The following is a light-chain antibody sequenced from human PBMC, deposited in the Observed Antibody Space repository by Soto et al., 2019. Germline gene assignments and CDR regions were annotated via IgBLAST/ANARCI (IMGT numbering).Light chain of an antibody. CDR1: QSISTY. V-gene: IGKV1-39*01. CDR2: AAS. CDR3: QQSYNTPT. J-gene: IGKJ1*01. Sequence: DIQVTQSPSSLSASVGDRVTITCRASQSISTYLNWYQQKPGKAPKLLIYAASSLQSGVPSRFSGSGSGADFTLTISSLQPEDFATYFCQQSYNTPTFGQGTKVEIK.